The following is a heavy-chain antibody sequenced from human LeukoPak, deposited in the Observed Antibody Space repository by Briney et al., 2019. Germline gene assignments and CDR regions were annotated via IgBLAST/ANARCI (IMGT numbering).Heavy chain of an antibody. CDR1: GYSISSGYY. D-gene: IGHD3-10*01. V-gene: IGHV4-38-2*02. J-gene: IGHJ4*02. Sequence: SETLSLTCTVSGYSISSGYYWGWIRQPPGKGLEWIGSIYHSGSTYYNPSLKSRVTISVDTSKNQFSLKLSSVTAADTAVYYCARLMRYYGSGSYFDYWGQGTLVTVSS. CDR2: IYHSGST. CDR3: ARLMRYYGSGSYFDY.